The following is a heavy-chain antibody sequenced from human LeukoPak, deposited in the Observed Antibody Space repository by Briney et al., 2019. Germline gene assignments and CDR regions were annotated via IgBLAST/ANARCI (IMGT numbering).Heavy chain of an antibody. CDR3: ARESPYYDILTGLFYYMDV. V-gene: IGHV4-59*01. CDR1: GGSISSYY. CDR2: IYYSGST. D-gene: IGHD3-9*01. J-gene: IGHJ6*03. Sequence: SETLSLTCTVSGGSISSYYWSWIRQPPGKGLEWIGYIYYSGSTNYNPSLKSRVTISVDTSKNQFSLKLSSVTAADTAVYYCARESPYYDILTGLFYYMDVWGKGTTVTVSS.